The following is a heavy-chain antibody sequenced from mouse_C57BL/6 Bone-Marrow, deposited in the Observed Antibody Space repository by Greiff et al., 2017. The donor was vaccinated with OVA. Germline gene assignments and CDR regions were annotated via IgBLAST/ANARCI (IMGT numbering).Heavy chain of an antibody. Sequence: QVQLQQSGAELARPGASVKLSCKASGYTFTSYGISWVKQRTGQGLEWIGEIYPRSGNTYYNEKFKGKATLTADKSSSTAYMELRILTSEDSAVYFCAGYYYGSSYPGFAYWGQGTLVTVSA. CDR3: AGYYYGSSYPGFAY. CDR2: IYPRSGNT. J-gene: IGHJ3*01. V-gene: IGHV1-81*01. CDR1: GYTFTSYG. D-gene: IGHD1-1*01.